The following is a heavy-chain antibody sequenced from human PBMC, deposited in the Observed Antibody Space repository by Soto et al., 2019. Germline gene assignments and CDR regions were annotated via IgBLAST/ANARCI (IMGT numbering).Heavy chain of an antibody. CDR1: GYTFTIYG. CDR2: ISAYNGNT. D-gene: IGHD6-25*01. CDR3: ARPGSGNYYYYMDV. Sequence: GASVKVSCKASGYTFTIYGIIWVRQAPGQGLEWMGWISAYNGNTNYAQKLQGRVTMTTDTSTSTAYMELRSLRSDDTAVYYCARPGSGNYYYYMDVWGKGTTVTVSS. V-gene: IGHV1-18*01. J-gene: IGHJ6*03.